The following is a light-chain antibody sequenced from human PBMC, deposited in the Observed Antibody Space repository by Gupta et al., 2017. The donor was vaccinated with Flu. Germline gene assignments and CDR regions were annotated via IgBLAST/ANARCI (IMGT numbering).Light chain of an antibody. CDR3: QQYNNWPQWT. J-gene: IGKJ1*01. V-gene: IGKV3-15*01. Sequence: ESATSSCRTGLVVNDNVAWYQVQPGQAPRLLIYDAATRATGIPEKFSGSGSGTEFTLAITSLLYEDSAVYYCQQYNNWPQWTFGQGTTVEIK. CDR1: LVVNDN. CDR2: DAA.